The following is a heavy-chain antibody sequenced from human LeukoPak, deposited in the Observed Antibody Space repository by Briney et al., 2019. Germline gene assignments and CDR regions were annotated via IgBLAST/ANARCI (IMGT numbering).Heavy chain of an antibody. Sequence: SQTLSLTCTVSGGSLSSGSYYWSWIRQPAGKGLEWIGRIYTSGSTNYNPSLKSRVTISVDTSKNQFSLKLSSVTAADTAVYYCARQSITIFGVAPYYFDYWGQGTLVTVSS. CDR2: IYTSGST. V-gene: IGHV4-61*02. CDR1: GGSLSSGSYY. J-gene: IGHJ4*02. CDR3: ARQSITIFGVAPYYFDY. D-gene: IGHD3-3*01.